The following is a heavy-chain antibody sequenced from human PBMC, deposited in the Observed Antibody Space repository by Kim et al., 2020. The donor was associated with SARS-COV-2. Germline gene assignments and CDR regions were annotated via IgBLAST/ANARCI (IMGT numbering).Heavy chain of an antibody. D-gene: IGHD3-22*01. CDR1: GGSFSGYY. CDR2: INHSGST. Sequence: SETLSLTCAVYGGSFSGYYWSWIRQPPGKGLEWIGEINHSGSTNYNPSLKSRVTISVDTSKNQFSLKLSSVTAADTAVYYCARGHFTMIVVATHGGNWFDPWGQGTLVTVSS. V-gene: IGHV4-34*01. CDR3: ARGHFTMIVVATHGGNWFDP. J-gene: IGHJ5*02.